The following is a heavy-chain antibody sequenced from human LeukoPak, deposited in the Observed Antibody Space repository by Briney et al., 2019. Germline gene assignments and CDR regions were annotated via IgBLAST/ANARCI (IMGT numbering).Heavy chain of an antibody. CDR3: ARDSGSYLY. V-gene: IGHV3-48*01. Sequence: GGSLRLSCAASGFTFSSYAMSWVRQAPGKGLEWVSYISSSSSTIYYADSVKGRFTISRDNAKNSLYLQMNSLRAEDIAVYYCARDSGSYLYWGQGTLVTVSS. J-gene: IGHJ1*01. CDR1: GFTFSSYA. CDR2: ISSSSSTI. D-gene: IGHD1-26*01.